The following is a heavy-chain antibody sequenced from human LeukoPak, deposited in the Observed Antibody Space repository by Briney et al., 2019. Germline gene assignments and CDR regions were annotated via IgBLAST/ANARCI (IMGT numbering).Heavy chain of an antibody. V-gene: IGHV1-69*13. Sequence: AVKDSCKASGGTFISYAMSWVGQDPGQGVQEMGGIIPIFGTANSAQKFQGRVTIAADESTSTAYMELSRLRSEDTAVYYCARAVIAAAGYFDYWGQRTLVTVSS. CDR2: IIPIFGTA. CDR1: GGTFISYA. J-gene: IGHJ4*02. D-gene: IGHD6-6*01. CDR3: ARAVIAAAGYFDY.